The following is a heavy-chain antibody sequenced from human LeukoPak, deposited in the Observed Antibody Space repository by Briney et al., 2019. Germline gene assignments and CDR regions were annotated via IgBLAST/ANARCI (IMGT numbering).Heavy chain of an antibody. CDR3: AREPGTDYRKYYFDY. Sequence: GGSLRLSCAASGFTFSSYWMSWVRQAPDMGLEWVSVLYGGTTYYADSVKGRFTISRDNSKNTVYLQMDSLRAEDTAVYYCAREPGTDYRKYYFDYWGQGTLVTVSS. D-gene: IGHD3/OR15-3a*01. CDR2: LYGGTT. CDR1: GFTFSSYW. J-gene: IGHJ4*02. V-gene: IGHV3-53*01.